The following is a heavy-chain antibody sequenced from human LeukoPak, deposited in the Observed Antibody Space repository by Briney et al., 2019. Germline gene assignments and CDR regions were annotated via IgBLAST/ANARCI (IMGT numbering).Heavy chain of an antibody. D-gene: IGHD3-22*01. V-gene: IGHV3-7*01. CDR2: IKQDGSEK. CDR1: GFTFSSYW. CDR3: ARDPTNLNYYDSSASGSHY. J-gene: IGHJ4*02. Sequence: GGSLRLSCAASGFTFSSYWMSWVRQAPGKGLEWVANIKQDGSEKYYVDSVKGRFTISRDNAKNSLYLQMNSLRAEDTAVYYCARDPTNLNYYDSSASGSHYWGQGTLVTVSS.